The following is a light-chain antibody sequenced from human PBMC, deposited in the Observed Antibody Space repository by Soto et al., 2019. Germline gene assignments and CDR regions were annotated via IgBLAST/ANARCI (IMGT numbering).Light chain of an antibody. CDR3: SSYAGSLYV. CDR2: EGS. J-gene: IGLJ1*01. CDR1: SSDVGSYNL. V-gene: IGLV2-23*01. Sequence: QSVLTQPASVSGSPGQSITISCTGTSSDVGSYNLVSWYQQHPGKAPKLMIYEGSKRPSGVSNRFSGSKSGNTASLTISGLQAEDEADYYCSSYAGSLYVFGTGTKVNV.